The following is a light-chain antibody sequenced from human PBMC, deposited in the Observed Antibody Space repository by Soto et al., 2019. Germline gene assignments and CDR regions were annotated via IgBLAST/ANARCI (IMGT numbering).Light chain of an antibody. CDR3: QQYNNWPPIT. CDR1: QSVRSK. CDR2: DAS. J-gene: IGKJ5*01. Sequence: EIVMTQSPGTLSVSPVERATLSCRASQSVRSKLAWYQQKPGQATRLLIYDASTRATGIPARFSGSGSGTEFTLTISSLQSEDFAVYYCQQYNNWPPITFGRGTRLEIK. V-gene: IGKV3-15*01.